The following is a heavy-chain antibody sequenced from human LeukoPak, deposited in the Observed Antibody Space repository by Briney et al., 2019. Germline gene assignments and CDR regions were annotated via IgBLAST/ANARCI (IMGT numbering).Heavy chain of an antibody. V-gene: IGHV3-7*01. J-gene: IGHJ4*02. CDR2: IKQDGSEK. D-gene: IGHD3-10*01. Sequence: GGSLRLSCAASGFTFGSYWMSWVRQAPGKGLEWVANIKQDGSEKYYVDSAKGRFTISRDNAKNSLYLQMNSLRAEDTAVYYCARDTDYYGIGYFDYWGQGTLVTVSS. CDR3: ARDTDYYGIGYFDY. CDR1: GFTFGSYW.